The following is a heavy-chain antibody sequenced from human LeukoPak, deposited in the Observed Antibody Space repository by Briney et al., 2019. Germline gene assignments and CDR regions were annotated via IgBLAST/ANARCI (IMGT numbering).Heavy chain of an antibody. D-gene: IGHD2-15*01. Sequence: PSQTLSLTCTVSGGSISSGSYYWSWLRQPAGKGLEWIGRIYTSGSTNYNPPLKSRVTISVDTSKNQFSLKLSSVTAADTAVYYCARDHCSGGSCYRDYYYYYMDVWGKGTTVTVSS. CDR1: GGSISSGSYY. CDR2: IYTSGST. CDR3: ARDHCSGGSCYRDYYYYYMDV. J-gene: IGHJ6*03. V-gene: IGHV4-61*02.